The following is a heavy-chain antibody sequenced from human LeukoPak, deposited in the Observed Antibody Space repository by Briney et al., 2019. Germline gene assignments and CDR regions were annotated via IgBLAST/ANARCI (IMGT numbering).Heavy chain of an antibody. D-gene: IGHD4-17*01. Sequence: AGGSLRLSCAASGFTFSRYAMSWVRQTPGKGLEWVSTISVSGDSTYYADSVKGRFTISRDNSKITLYLQMNSLRAEDTAVYYCAKDRLSNGDPAAYWGQGTLATVSS. CDR3: AKDRLSNGDPAAY. CDR1: GFTFSRYA. CDR2: ISVSGDST. V-gene: IGHV3-23*01. J-gene: IGHJ4*02.